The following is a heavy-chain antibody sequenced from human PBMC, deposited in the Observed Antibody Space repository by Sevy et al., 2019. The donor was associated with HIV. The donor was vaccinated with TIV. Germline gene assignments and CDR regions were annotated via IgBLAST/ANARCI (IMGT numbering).Heavy chain of an antibody. V-gene: IGHV4-39*01. J-gene: IGHJ5*02. D-gene: IGHD4-17*01. CDR1: GDSISSSSYY. CDR3: AGFEYGDYTNLFDP. CDR2: IYYSGSS. Sequence: SETLSLTCTVSGDSISSSSYYWGWTRQPPGKGLEWIGNIYYSGSSYYNPSLNSRVTISVVTSKNQFSLKLTSVTAADTAVYYCAGFEYGDYTNLFDPWGQGTLVTVSS.